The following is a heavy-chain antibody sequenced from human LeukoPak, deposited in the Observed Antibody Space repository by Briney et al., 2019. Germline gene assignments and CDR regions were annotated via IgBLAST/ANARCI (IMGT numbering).Heavy chain of an antibody. Sequence: GGSLRLSCAASGFTFSSYWMTWVRQAPGKGLEWVANIKQDGSEKYYVDSVKGRFTISRDNAKNSLYLQMNSLRAEDTAVYYCARDRYGSGSYSDYWGQGTLVTVSS. CDR3: ARDRYGSGSYSDY. V-gene: IGHV3-7*01. CDR2: IKQDGSEK. CDR1: GFTFSSYW. D-gene: IGHD3-10*01. J-gene: IGHJ4*02.